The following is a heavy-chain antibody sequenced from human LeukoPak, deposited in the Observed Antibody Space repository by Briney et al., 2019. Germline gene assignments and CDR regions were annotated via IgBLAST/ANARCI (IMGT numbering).Heavy chain of an antibody. CDR2: INHSGST. CDR3: AKVPRESSSYTEHYYYRMDV. D-gene: IGHD3-16*02. V-gene: IGHV4-34*01. J-gene: IGHJ6*02. CDR1: GGSFSGYY. Sequence: SETLSLTCAVYGGSFSGYYWSWIRQPPGKGLEWIGEINHSGSTNYNPSLKSRVTISVDTSKNQFSLKLSSVTAADTAVYYCAKVPRESSSYTEHYYYRMDVWGQGTTVTVSS.